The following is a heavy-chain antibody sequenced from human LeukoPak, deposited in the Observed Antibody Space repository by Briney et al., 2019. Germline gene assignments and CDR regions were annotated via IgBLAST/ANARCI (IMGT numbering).Heavy chain of an antibody. CDR2: ISAYNGHT. CDR3: ARGFPPRRNYDSSGYYSYYFDY. Sequence: ASVKVSCKASGYTFTSYGLTWVRQAPGQGLEWMGWISAYNGHTKYPQKLQSRVTMTTDTSTSTAYMELRSLRSDDTAVYYCARGFPPRRNYDSSGYYSYYFDYWGQGTLVTVSS. CDR1: GYTFTSYG. J-gene: IGHJ4*02. D-gene: IGHD3-22*01. V-gene: IGHV1-18*01.